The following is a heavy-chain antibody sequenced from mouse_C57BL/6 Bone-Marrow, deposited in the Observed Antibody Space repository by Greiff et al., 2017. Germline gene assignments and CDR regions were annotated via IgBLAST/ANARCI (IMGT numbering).Heavy chain of an antibody. D-gene: IGHD2-4*01. CDR2: ISSGGDYI. CDR1: GFTFSSYA. V-gene: IGHV5-9-1*02. Sequence: EVQLVESGEGLVKPGGSLKLSCAASGFTFSSYAMSWVRQTPEKRLEWVAYISSGGDYIYYADTVKGRFTISRDNARNTLYLQMSSLKSEDTAMYYCTSNYYDYDDAYDFDYWGQGTTLTVSS. CDR3: TSNYYDYDDAYDFDY. J-gene: IGHJ2*01.